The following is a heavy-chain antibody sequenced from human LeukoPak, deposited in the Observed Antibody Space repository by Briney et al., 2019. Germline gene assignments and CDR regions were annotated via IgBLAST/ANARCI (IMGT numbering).Heavy chain of an antibody. J-gene: IGHJ4*02. CDR2: IKHDGSET. CDR3: TRDNAGSGWVY. V-gene: IGHV3-7*05. D-gene: IGHD6-19*01. Sequence: GGSLRLSCAASGFTFSSYWMSWVRQAPGKGLQWVANIKHDGSETHYVDSGKGRFTISRDNAENSLYLQMNSLRGEDTAVYYCTRDNAGSGWVYWGQGTLVTVSS. CDR1: GFTFSSYW.